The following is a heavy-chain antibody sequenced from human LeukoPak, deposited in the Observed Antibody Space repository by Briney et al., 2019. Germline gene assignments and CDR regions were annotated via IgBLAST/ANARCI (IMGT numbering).Heavy chain of an antibody. CDR1: GGSISSYC. Sequence: KTSETLSLTCTVSGGSISSYCWSWIRQTPGKGLEWIGYIYYSGSTNYNPSLKNRVTISVNTSKNQFSLKLSSVTAADTAVYYCAIDALLYAFDIWGQGTMVTVSS. CDR2: IYYSGST. J-gene: IGHJ3*02. CDR3: AIDALLYAFDI. V-gene: IGHV4-59*01.